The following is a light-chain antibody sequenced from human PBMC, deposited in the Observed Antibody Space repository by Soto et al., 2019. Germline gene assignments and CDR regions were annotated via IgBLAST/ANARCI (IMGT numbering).Light chain of an antibody. J-gene: IGKJ4*01. V-gene: IGKV1-39*01. CDR3: QQSYCTRLT. CDR2: AAS. CDR1: QSISSY. Sequence: DIQMTQSPSSLSASVGDRVTITCRASQSISSYLNWYQQKPGKAPKLLIYAASSLQSGVPSRFSGSGSGTDFTLTISCLQPEDFATYYCQQSYCTRLTFGGGGKVDIK.